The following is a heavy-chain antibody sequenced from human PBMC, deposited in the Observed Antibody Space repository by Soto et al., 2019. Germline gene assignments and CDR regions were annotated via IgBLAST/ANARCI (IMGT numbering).Heavy chain of an antibody. CDR3: ARDLDGSGSYFTGF. J-gene: IGHJ4*02. Sequence: ASVKVSCKASGYTFTGYYMHLMRQVPGQGLEWMGWISAYNGNNKYAQKFQDRVTMTTDTSTSTAYMELRSLRSDDTAVYYCARDLDGSGSYFTGFWGQGSLVTVSS. CDR1: GYTFTGYY. V-gene: IGHV1-18*04. D-gene: IGHD3-10*01. CDR2: ISAYNGNN.